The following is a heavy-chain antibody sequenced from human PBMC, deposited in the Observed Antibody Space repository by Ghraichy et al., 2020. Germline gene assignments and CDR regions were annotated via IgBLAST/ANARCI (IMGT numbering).Heavy chain of an antibody. V-gene: IGHV1-2*02. CDR2: MNPDGGST. Sequence: ASVKVSCNASGYTFTAQYIHWVRQAPGQALEWVGWMNPDGGSTNFAPTFEGRVTMTRDTSVSTAYLELRRLKSDDTAVYYCARASRPYSDFYGMDVWGQGATVSVS. D-gene: IGHD2-21*01. J-gene: IGHJ6*02. CDR3: ARASRPYSDFYGMDV. CDR1: GYTFTAQY.